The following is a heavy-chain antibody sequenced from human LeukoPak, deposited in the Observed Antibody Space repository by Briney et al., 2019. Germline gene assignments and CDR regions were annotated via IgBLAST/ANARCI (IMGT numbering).Heavy chain of an antibody. V-gene: IGHV4-39*01. CDR2: IYYSGST. CDR1: GGSISSSSYY. J-gene: IGHJ6*03. CDR3: ARGRFSIVGATYYYYYYMDV. D-gene: IGHD1-26*01. Sequence: PSETLSLTCTVSGGSISSSSYYWGWIRQPPGKGLEWIGSIYYSGSTYYNPSLKSRVTISVDTSKNQFSLKLSSVTAADTAVYYCARGRFSIVGATYYYYYYMDVWGKGTTVTVSS.